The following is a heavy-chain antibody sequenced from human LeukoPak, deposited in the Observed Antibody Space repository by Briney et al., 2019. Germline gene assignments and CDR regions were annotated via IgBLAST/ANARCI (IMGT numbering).Heavy chain of an antibody. V-gene: IGHV3-30*02. CDR2: IRYDGSHK. Sequence: PGGSLRLSCAASGFTFNNYGIHWVRQAPGKGLEWVTFIRYDGSHKYYADSVKGRFTISRDNSKNTLYLQMNSLRAEDTAVYYCATLTPYDYVWGADAFDIWGQGTMVTVSS. CDR1: GFTFNNYG. CDR3: ATLTPYDYVWGADAFDI. D-gene: IGHD3-16*01. J-gene: IGHJ3*02.